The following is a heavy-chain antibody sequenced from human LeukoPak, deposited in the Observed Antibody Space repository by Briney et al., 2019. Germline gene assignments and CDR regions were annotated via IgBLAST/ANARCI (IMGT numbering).Heavy chain of an antibody. CDR2: ISWNSGSI. Sequence: GRSLRLSCAASGFTFDDYAMHWVRQAPGKGLEWVSGISWNSGSIGYADSVKGRFTISRDNAKNSLYLQMNSLRAEDTALYYCAKGPSLDCCSTSCYSYYYYMDVWGKGTTVTVSS. J-gene: IGHJ6*03. D-gene: IGHD2-2*01. CDR1: GFTFDDYA. CDR3: AKGPSLDCCSTSCYSYYYYMDV. V-gene: IGHV3-9*01.